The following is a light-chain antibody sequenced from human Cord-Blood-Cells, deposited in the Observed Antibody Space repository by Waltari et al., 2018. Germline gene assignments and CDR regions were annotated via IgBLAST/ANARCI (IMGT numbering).Light chain of an antibody. CDR1: KLGDKY. Sequence: SYELTQPPSVSVSPGKTASITCSGDKLGDKYACWYQQKPGQSPLLVIYQDSKRPSGIPVRFSGSNSGNTATLTISGTQAMDEADYCCQAWDSSTAVFGGGTKLTVL. J-gene: IGLJ2*01. CDR2: QDS. CDR3: QAWDSSTAV. V-gene: IGLV3-1*01.